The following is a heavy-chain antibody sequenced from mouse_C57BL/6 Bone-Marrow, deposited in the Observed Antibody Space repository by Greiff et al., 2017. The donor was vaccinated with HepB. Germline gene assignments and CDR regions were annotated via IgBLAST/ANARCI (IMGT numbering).Heavy chain of an antibody. CDR1: GYTFTSYW. CDR3: ASAVYTEYAMDY. D-gene: IGHD3-3*01. CDR2: IYPGSGST. J-gene: IGHJ4*01. Sequence: VQLQQSGAELVKPGASVKMSCKASGYTFTSYWITWVKQRPGQGLEWIGDIYPGSGSTNYNEKFKSKATLTVDTSSSTAYLQLSSPASEDSAVYYCASAVYTEYAMDYWDQGTSVTVSA. V-gene: IGHV1-55*01.